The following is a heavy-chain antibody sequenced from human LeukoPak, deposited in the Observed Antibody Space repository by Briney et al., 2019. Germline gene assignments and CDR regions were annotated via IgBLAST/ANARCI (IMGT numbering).Heavy chain of an antibody. CDR3: ARGSLFGVVSPLRYYYYYMDV. V-gene: IGHV4-34*01. J-gene: IGHJ6*03. D-gene: IGHD3-3*01. CDR2: TIHSGGT. CDR1: GGSFSGYY. Sequence: SETLSLTCAVYGGSFSGYYWSWIRQPPGKGLEWIGETIHSGGTNYNPSLRSRVTISVDTSKNQFSLKLSSVTAADTAVYYCARGSLFGVVSPLRYYYYYMDVWGKGTTVTVSS.